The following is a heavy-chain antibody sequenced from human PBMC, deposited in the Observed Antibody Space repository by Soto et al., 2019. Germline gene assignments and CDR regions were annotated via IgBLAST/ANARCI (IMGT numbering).Heavy chain of an antibody. CDR2: IKNKTDGGTT. Sequence: PGGSLRLSCAASGFTFSNAWMSWVRQAPGKGLEWVGRIKNKTDGGTTDYAAPVKGRFTISRDDSKNTLYLQMNSLKTEDTAVYYCTTVGRLRYFALYGMDVWGQGTTVTVSS. V-gene: IGHV3-15*01. CDR1: GFTFSNAW. CDR3: TTVGRLRYFALYGMDV. D-gene: IGHD3-9*01. J-gene: IGHJ6*02.